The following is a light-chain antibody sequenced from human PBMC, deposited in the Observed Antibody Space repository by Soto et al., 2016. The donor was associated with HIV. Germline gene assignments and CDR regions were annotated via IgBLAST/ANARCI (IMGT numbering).Light chain of an antibody. Sequence: SYVLTQPPSVSVAPGKTAKITCGGDNIGNRNVHWYLQKPGQAPVMVVNDDSDRPQGIPERFSGSNSGSTATLTIQRGRGPGMEADYYCQVWDTNSDHPVFGGGTKLTVL. CDR3: QVWDTNSDHPV. J-gene: IGLJ2*01. CDR2: DDS. V-gene: IGLV3-21*03. CDR1: NIGNRN.